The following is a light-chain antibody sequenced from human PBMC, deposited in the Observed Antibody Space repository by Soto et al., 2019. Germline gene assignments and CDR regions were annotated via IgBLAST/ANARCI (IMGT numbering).Light chain of an antibody. CDR3: QQRSNPLT. V-gene: IGKV3-11*01. Sequence: IVLTQSPATLSLSPGERATLSCRASQSISSYLAWYQQTPGQAPRLLIYDASNSATGIPARFSGSVSGTDFTLTIGRLEPEDFSVYYCQQRSNPLTFGGGTKVEIK. CDR2: DAS. J-gene: IGKJ4*01. CDR1: QSISSY.